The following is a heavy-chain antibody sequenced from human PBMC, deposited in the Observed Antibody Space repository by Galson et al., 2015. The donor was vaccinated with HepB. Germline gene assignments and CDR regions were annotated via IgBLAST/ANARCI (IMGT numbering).Heavy chain of an antibody. Sequence: LRLSCAASGFPFSNYAMHWVRQTPGKGLEWMTVILHDAHNRYYADSVEGRFTVSRDNSKNTVYLQMHSLRPEDTAIYYGARRAGASGGFSFDYWGQGSLVTVSS. D-gene: IGHD3-16*01. V-gene: IGHV3-30*04. CDR1: GFPFSNYA. CDR2: ILHDAHNR. CDR3: ARRAGASGGFSFDY. J-gene: IGHJ4*02.